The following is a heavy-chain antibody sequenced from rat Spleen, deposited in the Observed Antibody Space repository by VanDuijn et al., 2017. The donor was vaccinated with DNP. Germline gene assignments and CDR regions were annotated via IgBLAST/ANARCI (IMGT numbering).Heavy chain of an antibody. CDR3: AIQLGVFDY. Sequence: EVQLQESGPGLVKSSQSLSLTCSVTGYSITSGFRWTWIRKFPGNKLEWMGYINSEGNTDYNPSLKSRFSITRDTSKNQFFLQIDSVTTEDTATYYCAIQLGVFDYWGQGVMVTVSS. D-gene: IGHD5-1*01. CDR2: INSEGNT. V-gene: IGHV3-3*01. J-gene: IGHJ2*01. CDR1: GYSITSGFR.